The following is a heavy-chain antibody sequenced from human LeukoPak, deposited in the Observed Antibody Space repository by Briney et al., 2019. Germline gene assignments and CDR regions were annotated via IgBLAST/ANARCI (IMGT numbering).Heavy chain of an antibody. V-gene: IGHV3-15*01. Sequence: GGSLRLSCAASGFTFSNVWMSWVRQAPGKGLEWVGRIKSKTDGGTTDYAAPVKGRFTISRDDSKNTLYLQMNSLKTEDTAVYYCAADANEYYYDSSGFYYYYMDVWGKGTTVTVSS. D-gene: IGHD3-22*01. CDR2: IKSKTDGGTT. CDR1: GFTFSNVW. CDR3: AADANEYYYDSSGFYYYYMDV. J-gene: IGHJ6*03.